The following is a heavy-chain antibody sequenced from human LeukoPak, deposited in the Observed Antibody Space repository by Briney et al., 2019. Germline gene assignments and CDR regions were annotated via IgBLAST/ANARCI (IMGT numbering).Heavy chain of an antibody. V-gene: IGHV1-8*03. CDR1: GYTFTSYD. J-gene: IGHJ3*02. CDR2: MNPNSGNT. Sequence: ASVKVSCKASGYTFTSYDINWVRQATGQGLEWMGWMNPNSGNTGYAQKFQGRVTITRNTSISTAYMELSSLRSEDTAVYYCARGHIWSGYYKGAFDIWGQGTMVTVSS. D-gene: IGHD3-3*01. CDR3: ARGHIWSGYYKGAFDI.